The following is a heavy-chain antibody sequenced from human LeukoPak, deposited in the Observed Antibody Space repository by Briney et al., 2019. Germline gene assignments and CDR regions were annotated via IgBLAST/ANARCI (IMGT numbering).Heavy chain of an antibody. J-gene: IGHJ4*02. Sequence: SQTLSLTCAISGDSVSSNSAAWNWIRQSPSRGLEWLGRTYYRSKRYNDYAVSVKSRITINPDTSKNQFSLQLNSVTPEDTAVYYCAREPGGAEYSGYDPFDFWGQGTLVTVSS. CDR3: AREPGGAEYSGYDPFDF. CDR1: GDSVSSNSAA. V-gene: IGHV6-1*01. CDR2: TYYRSKRYN. D-gene: IGHD5-12*01.